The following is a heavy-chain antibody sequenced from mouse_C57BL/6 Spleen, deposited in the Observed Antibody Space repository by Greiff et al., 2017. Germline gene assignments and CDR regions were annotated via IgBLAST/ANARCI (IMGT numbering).Heavy chain of an antibody. CDR1: GFTFSDYG. CDR2: ISSGSSTI. Sequence: EVKLMESGGGLVKPGGSLKLSCAASGFTFSDYGMHWVRQAPEKGLEWVAYISSGSSTIYYADTVKGRFTITRDNAKNTLFLQMTSLRSEDTAMYYCASGLLLPGYFDYWGQGTTLTVSS. CDR3: ASGLLLPGYFDY. D-gene: IGHD1-1*01. V-gene: IGHV5-17*01. J-gene: IGHJ2*01.